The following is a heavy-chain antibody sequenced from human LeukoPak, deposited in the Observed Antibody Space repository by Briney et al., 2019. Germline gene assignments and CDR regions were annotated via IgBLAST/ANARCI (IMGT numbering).Heavy chain of an antibody. Sequence: ASVKVSCKASGYTFTSYGIIWVRQAPGQGLEWMGWISANNGNTNYAQNLQGRVTMTTDTSTSTAYMELRSLRSDDTAAYYCARDEDTDILTGYERFDYWGQGTLVTVSS. CDR2: ISANNGNT. CDR3: ARDEDTDILTGYERFDY. J-gene: IGHJ4*02. CDR1: GYTFTSYG. D-gene: IGHD3-9*01. V-gene: IGHV1-18*01.